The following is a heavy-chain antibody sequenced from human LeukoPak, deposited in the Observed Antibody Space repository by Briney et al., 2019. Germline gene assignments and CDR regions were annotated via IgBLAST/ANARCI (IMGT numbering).Heavy chain of an antibody. J-gene: IGHJ3*02. CDR3: ARGRSSSLRKLLPQWLEHTGTFDI. CDR1: GYTFTSYD. D-gene: IGHD6-19*01. CDR2: MNPNSGIT. V-gene: IGHV1-8*01. Sequence: ASVKFSCKASGYTFTSYDIDWVRQATGQGLEWMGWMNPNSGITGYAQKFQGRVTMTSNTSISTAYMELSSLRSEDTAVYYCARGRSSSLRKLLPQWLEHTGTFDIWGQGTMVTVSS.